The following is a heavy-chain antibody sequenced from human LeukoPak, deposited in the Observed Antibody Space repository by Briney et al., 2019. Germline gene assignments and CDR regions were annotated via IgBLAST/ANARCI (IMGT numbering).Heavy chain of an antibody. V-gene: IGHV4-59*12. Sequence: SETLSLTCTVSGGSISSYYWSWIRQPPGKGLEWIGSIYYSGSTNYNPSLKSRVTISVDTSKNQFSLKLSPVTAADTAVYYCARGRQRRIDYWGQGTLVTVSS. CDR1: GGSISSYY. CDR2: IYYSGST. J-gene: IGHJ4*02. D-gene: IGHD5-24*01. CDR3: ARGRQRRIDY.